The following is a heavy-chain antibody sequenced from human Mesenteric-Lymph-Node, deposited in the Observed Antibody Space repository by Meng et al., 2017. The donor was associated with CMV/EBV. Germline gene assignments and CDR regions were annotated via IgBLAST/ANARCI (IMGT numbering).Heavy chain of an antibody. J-gene: IGHJ5*01. Sequence: APGCSVSKNHMSWVRQGPGKGLEWISLMYNDGATSYADSLGGRFTLSRDTATNTLYLQMNDLRAEDTAVYYCAREGQGAGAFGWFDSWGQGTLVTVSS. CDR2: MYNDGAT. CDR1: GCSVSKNH. D-gene: IGHD3-16*01. CDR3: AREGQGAGAFGWFDS. V-gene: IGHV3-53*01.